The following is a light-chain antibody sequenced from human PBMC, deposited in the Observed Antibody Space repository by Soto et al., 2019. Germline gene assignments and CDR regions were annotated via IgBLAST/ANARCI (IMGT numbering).Light chain of an antibody. CDR3: QQGNSFPLT. J-gene: IGKJ4*01. Sequence: DIQMTQSPSSVSASVGDRVTITCRASQDISIALAWFQQKPGEAPRLLIYTASSLHSGVPSRFSGSGSGTEFTLTIDSLQPEDFATYYCQQGNSFPLTFGGGTKVEIK. V-gene: IGKV1-12*01. CDR2: TAS. CDR1: QDISIA.